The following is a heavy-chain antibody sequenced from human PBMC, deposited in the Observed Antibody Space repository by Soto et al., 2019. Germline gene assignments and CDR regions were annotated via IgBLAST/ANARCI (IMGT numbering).Heavy chain of an antibody. CDR3: VRDRGYPDSFDI. J-gene: IGHJ3*02. CDR1: GFTFSPFY. D-gene: IGHD6-13*01. V-gene: IGHV3-74*01. Sequence: EVQLVESGGGLVQPGESLRLSCAASGFTFSPFYMHWVRQAPGKGLEWVSHINGDGTTTVYAESVKGRFTITGDNAKSTLYLQMSSLRPEDTAVYYCVRDRGYPDSFDIWGQGTMVTVSS. CDR2: INGDGTTT.